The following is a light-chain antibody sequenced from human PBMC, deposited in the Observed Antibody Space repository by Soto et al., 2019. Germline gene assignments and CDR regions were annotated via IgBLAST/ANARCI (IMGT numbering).Light chain of an antibody. CDR2: GAS. CDR1: QSVSSSY. CDR3: QQYGSSPVA. J-gene: IGKJ1*01. V-gene: IGKV3-20*01. Sequence: EIVVTQSPGTLSLYPGERATLSCRASQSVSSSYLAWYQQKPGQAPRLLIYGASSRATGIPDRFSGSGSGTDFTLTISRLEPEDFAVYYCQQYGSSPVAFGQGTKV.